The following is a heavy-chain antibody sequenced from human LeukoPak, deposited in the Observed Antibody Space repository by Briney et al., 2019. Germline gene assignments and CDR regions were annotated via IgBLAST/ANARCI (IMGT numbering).Heavy chain of an antibody. CDR1: GGSIRSGSHY. J-gene: IGHJ4*02. V-gene: IGHV4-39*02. D-gene: IGHD3-22*01. CDR2: IYYSGST. Sequence: SETLSLTCTVSGGSIRSGSHYWAWIRQPPGKGLEWIGSIYYSGSTYYNPSLENRVTVSIDTSKNHFSLKLSSLSAADTSVYYCAKRDDSGGNLVDLWGQGTLVTVS. CDR3: AKRDDSGGNLVDL.